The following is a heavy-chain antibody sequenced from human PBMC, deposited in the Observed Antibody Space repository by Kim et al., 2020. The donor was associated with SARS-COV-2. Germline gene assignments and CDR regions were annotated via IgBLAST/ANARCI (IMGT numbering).Heavy chain of an antibody. CDR3: ARTSTIFGVVIILFDY. CDR2: ISSSGSTI. Sequence: GGSLRLSCAASGFTFSSYEMNWVRQAPGKGLEWVSYISSSGSTIYYADSVKGRFTISRDNAKNSLYLQMNSLRAEDTAVYYCARTSTIFGVVIILFDYWGQGTLVTVSS. J-gene: IGHJ4*02. D-gene: IGHD3-3*01. CDR1: GFTFSSYE. V-gene: IGHV3-48*03.